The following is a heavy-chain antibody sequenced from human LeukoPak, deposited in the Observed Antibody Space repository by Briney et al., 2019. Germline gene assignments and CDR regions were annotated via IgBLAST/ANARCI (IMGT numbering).Heavy chain of an antibody. CDR3: AGYSSSWYFDY. CDR1: SGSISSHY. CDR2: IHTSGSI. Sequence: SETLSLTCTVSSGSISSHYWSWIRQPAGKGLEWIGRIHTSGSINYNSSLKSRVTMSVDTSKNQFSLKLSSVTAADTAVYYCAGYSSSWYFDYWGQGTLVTVSS. J-gene: IGHJ4*02. V-gene: IGHV4-4*07. D-gene: IGHD6-13*01.